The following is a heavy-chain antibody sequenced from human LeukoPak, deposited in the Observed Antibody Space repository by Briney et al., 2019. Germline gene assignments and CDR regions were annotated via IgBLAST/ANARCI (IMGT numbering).Heavy chain of an antibody. V-gene: IGHV3-30*18. J-gene: IGHJ4*02. Sequence: GGSLRLSCAASGFTFSSSAMSWVRQAPGKGLEWVAVISYDGSNKYYADSVKGRFTISRDNSKNTLYLRMNSLRAEDTAVYYCAKDVWKLLYYFDYWGQGTLVTVSS. CDR2: ISYDGSNK. CDR1: GFTFSSSA. D-gene: IGHD2/OR15-2a*01. CDR3: AKDVWKLLYYFDY.